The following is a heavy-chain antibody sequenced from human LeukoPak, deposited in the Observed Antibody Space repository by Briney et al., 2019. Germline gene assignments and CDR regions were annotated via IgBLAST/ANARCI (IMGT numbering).Heavy chain of an antibody. CDR3: ARHKSPRSSGPSYGWFDA. CDR2: IFYDGST. D-gene: IGHD3-22*01. J-gene: IGHJ5*02. Sequence: SETLSLTCTVSGGSISSSSYYWSWIRQPPGKGLEWIGYIFYDGSTNCYPSLKCRVTISVDTSKNQFSLKLSSVTAADTAMYYCARHKSPRSSGPSYGWFDAWGQGTLVTVSS. CDR1: GGSISSSSYY. V-gene: IGHV4-61*05.